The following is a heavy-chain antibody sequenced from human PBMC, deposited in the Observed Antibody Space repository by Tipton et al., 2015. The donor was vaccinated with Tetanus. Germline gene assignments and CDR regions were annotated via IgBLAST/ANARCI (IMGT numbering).Heavy chain of an antibody. D-gene: IGHD1-26*01. CDR2: IHPGDSDT. Sequence: QSGAEVKKPGESLKISCKGSGYSFGIYWLAWVRQMPGKGLEWMGIIHPGDSDTRYSPSFQGQVTISADKSISTAYLQWSSLKASDSAMYYCARHTSGSYHAPFDYWGQGTLVTVSS. V-gene: IGHV5-51*01. CDR3: ARHTSGSYHAPFDY. CDR1: GYSFGIYW. J-gene: IGHJ4*02.